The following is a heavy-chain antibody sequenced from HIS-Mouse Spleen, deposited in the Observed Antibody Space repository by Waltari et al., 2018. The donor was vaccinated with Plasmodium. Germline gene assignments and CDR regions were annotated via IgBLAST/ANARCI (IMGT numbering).Heavy chain of an antibody. Sequence: QFQLVQSGAEVKKPGASVKVSGKASGYTFIGYGFTWVRQAQGQGLEWMGWISPYNGNTNFAQKLQGRVTMTTDTSTSTAYMELRSLRFDDTAVYYCARGSAGDAFDIWGQGTMVTVSS. CDR3: ARGSAGDAFDI. CDR1: GYTFIGYG. CDR2: ISPYNGNT. V-gene: IGHV1-18*01. D-gene: IGHD6-19*01. J-gene: IGHJ3*02.